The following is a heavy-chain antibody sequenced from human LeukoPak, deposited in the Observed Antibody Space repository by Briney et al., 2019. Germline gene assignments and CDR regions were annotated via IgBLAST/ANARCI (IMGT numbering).Heavy chain of an antibody. CDR1: GFTFTSSA. D-gene: IGHD1-14*01. J-gene: IGHJ4*02. Sequence: SVKVSCKASGFTFTSSAMQWVRQARGQRLEWIGWIVIGSGNTNYAQKFQERVTITRDMSTSTAYMELSSLRSEDTAVYYCAAAPVWAAPSFDYWGQGTLVTVSS. CDR3: AAAPVWAAPSFDY. CDR2: IVIGSGNT. V-gene: IGHV1-58*02.